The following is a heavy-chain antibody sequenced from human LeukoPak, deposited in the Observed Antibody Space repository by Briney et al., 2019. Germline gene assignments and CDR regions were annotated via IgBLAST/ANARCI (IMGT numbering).Heavy chain of an antibody. CDR3: AREAVAGTEGPHDAFDI. CDR1: GFTFSSYS. V-gene: IGHV3-21*01. Sequence: GRSLRLSCAASGFTFSSYSMNWVRQAPVKGLEWVSSISSSSSYIYYADSVKGRFTISRDNAKNSLYLQMNSLRAEDTAVYYCAREAVAGTEGPHDAFDIWGQGTMVTVSS. CDR2: ISSSSSYI. D-gene: IGHD6-19*01. J-gene: IGHJ3*02.